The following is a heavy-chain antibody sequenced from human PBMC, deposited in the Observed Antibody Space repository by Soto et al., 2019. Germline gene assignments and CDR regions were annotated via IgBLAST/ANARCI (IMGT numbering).Heavy chain of an antibody. J-gene: IGHJ4*02. D-gene: IGHD6-13*01. CDR1: GFTFSSYS. CDR2: ISSSSSYI. V-gene: IGHV3-21*01. Sequence: GGSLRLSCAASGFTFSSYSMNWVRQAPGKGLEWVSSISSSSSYIYYADSVKGRFTITRDNAKNSLYLQMNSLRAEDTAVYCCASWAPYSSSWYYFDYWGQGTLVTVSS. CDR3: ASWAPYSSSWYYFDY.